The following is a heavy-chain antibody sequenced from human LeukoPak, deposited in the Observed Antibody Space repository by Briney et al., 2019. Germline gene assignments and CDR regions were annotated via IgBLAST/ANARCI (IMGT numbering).Heavy chain of an antibody. CDR1: GGTFISYA. D-gene: IGHD5-18*01. J-gene: IGHJ6*02. CDR3: ARQDTAMVPSYYYYGMDV. CDR2: IIPIFGIA. Sequence: GSSVKVSCKASGGTFISYAISWVRQAPGQGLEWMGRIIPIFGIANYAQRFQGRVTITADKSTSTAYMELSSLRSEDTAVYYCARQDTAMVPSYYYYGMDVWGQGTTVTVSS. V-gene: IGHV1-69*04.